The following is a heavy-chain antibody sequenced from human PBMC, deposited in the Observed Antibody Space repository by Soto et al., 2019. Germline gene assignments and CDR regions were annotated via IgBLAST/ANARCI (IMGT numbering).Heavy chain of an antibody. Sequence: GGSLSLSCAASGFTFSSHGMHWVRQAPGKGLEWVAVIWYDGSKKYYADSVKGRFTISRDNSKNTVYLQMDSLRAEDTAVYYCARYTTYSSGEGLDYWGQGTLVTVSS. D-gene: IGHD1-26*01. CDR1: GFTFSSHG. V-gene: IGHV3-33*01. J-gene: IGHJ4*02. CDR3: ARYTTYSSGEGLDY. CDR2: IWYDGSKK.